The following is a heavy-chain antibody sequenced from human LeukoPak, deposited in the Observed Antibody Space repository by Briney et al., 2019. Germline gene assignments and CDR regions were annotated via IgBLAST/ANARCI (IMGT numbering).Heavy chain of an antibody. CDR3: ARAPQIGFSGFDKNY. CDR2: INSDGSRI. V-gene: IGHV3-74*01. Sequence: PGGPLRLSCAASGFTLSDYWMHWVRQAPGKGLVWVSRINSDGSRIIYADSVKGRFTISRDSAKNTVYLQMNSLRADDTAVYFCARAPQIGFSGFDKNYWGQGTLVTVSS. J-gene: IGHJ4*02. D-gene: IGHD5-12*01. CDR1: GFTLSDYW.